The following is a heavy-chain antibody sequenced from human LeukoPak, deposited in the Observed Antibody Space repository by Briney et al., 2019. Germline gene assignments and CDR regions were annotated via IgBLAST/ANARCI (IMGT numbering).Heavy chain of an antibody. CDR2: IYYSGST. CDR3: ARGQRGFDY. CDR1: GGSISSSSYY. Sequence: SETLSLTCTVSGGSISSSSYYWGWIRQPPGKGLEWIGSIYYSGSTYYNPSLKSRVTISVDTSKNQFSLKLSSVTAADTAVYYCARGQRGFDYWGQGTLVTVSS. V-gene: IGHV4-39*07. D-gene: IGHD3-10*01. J-gene: IGHJ4*02.